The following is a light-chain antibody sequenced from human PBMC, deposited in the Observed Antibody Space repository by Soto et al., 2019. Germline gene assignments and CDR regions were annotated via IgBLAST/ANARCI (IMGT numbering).Light chain of an antibody. Sequence: QSALTQPASVSGSPGQSITISCTGTSSDIGSYNLVSWYQRHPGKAPKLMIYEDNKRPAGISNRFSGTKSGNTASLTISGRQAEDEADYYCCSYAGSDTGVFSGGTKLTVL. CDR3: CSYAGSDTGV. CDR1: SSDIGSYNL. CDR2: EDN. J-gene: IGLJ2*01. V-gene: IGLV2-23*01.